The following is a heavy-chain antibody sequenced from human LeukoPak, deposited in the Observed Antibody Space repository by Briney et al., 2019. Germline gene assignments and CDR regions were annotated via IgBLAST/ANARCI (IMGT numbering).Heavy chain of an antibody. CDR1: GGSISSYY. Sequence: KSSETLSLTCTVSGGSISSYYWSWIRQPPGKGLEWIGYSYYTGRTNYNPSLKSRATISVDTSKNQFSLNLRSVTAADTAMYYCATSRSGYSYADYWGQGTLVTVSS. J-gene: IGHJ4*02. CDR3: ATSRSGYSYADY. CDR2: SYYTGRT. V-gene: IGHV4-59*08. D-gene: IGHD5-18*01.